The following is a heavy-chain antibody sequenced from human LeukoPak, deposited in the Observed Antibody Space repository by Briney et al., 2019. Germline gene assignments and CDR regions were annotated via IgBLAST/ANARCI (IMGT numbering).Heavy chain of an antibody. D-gene: IGHD6-13*01. Sequence: PGGSLRLSCSASGFTFSSYAMHWVRQAPGKGLDYVSAVSSNGGSTDYADSVKGRFTISRDNSKNTLYLQMSSLRAEDTAVYYCVKSLSSNWYVLDYWGQGTLVTVSS. J-gene: IGHJ4*02. CDR3: VKSLSSNWYVLDY. V-gene: IGHV3-64D*06. CDR2: VSSNGGST. CDR1: GFTFSSYA.